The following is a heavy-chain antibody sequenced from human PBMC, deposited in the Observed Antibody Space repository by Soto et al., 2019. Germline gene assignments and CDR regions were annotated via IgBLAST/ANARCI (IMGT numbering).Heavy chain of an antibody. CDR2: IIPIFGTA. Sequence: QVQLVQSGAEVKKPGSSVKVSCKASGGTFSSYAISWVRQAPGQGLEWMGGIIPIFGTANYAQKFQGRVTITADESTSTAYMELSSLRSEHTAVYYCARDSGIYSSGWYGFYYFDYWGQGTLVTVSS. V-gene: IGHV1-69*01. D-gene: IGHD6-19*01. CDR1: GGTFSSYA. J-gene: IGHJ4*02. CDR3: ARDSGIYSSGWYGFYYFDY.